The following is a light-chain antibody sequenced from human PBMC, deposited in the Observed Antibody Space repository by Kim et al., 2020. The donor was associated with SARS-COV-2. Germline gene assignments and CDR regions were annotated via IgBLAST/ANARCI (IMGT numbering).Light chain of an antibody. V-gene: IGLV1-44*01. CDR1: SSNIGSNT. CDR2: GNS. CDR3: AAWDDSLSGPV. J-gene: IGLJ2*01. Sequence: QSVLTQPPSASGTPGQRVTISCSGSSSNIGSNTVNWYQQLPGTAPKLFIYGNSQRPSGVPDRFSGSKSGTSASLAISGLQSEDEADYYCAAWDDSLSGPVFGGGTQLTVL.